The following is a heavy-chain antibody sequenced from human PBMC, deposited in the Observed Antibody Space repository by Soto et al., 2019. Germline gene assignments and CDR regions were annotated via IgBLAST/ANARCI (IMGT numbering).Heavy chain of an antibody. V-gene: IGHV4-30-2*01. CDR3: ARVPDR. CDR2: IYHSGST. D-gene: IGHD2-2*01. J-gene: IGHJ5*02. CDR1: GAPFSSGGYS. Sequence: TPSLTCTVSGAPFSSGGYSWSWIRQPPGKGLEWIGCIYHSGSTYYNPSLKSRVTISVDRSKNQFSLKLSSVTAADTAVYYCARVPDRWGQGTLVTSPQ.